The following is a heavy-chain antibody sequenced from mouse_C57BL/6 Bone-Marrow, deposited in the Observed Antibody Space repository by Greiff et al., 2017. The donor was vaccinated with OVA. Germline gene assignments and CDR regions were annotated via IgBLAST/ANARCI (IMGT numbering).Heavy chain of an antibody. V-gene: IGHV5-12*01. CDR2: FSNGGGSN. CDR3: ARHLTYDPYAMDY. CDR1: GFPFSDYY. D-gene: IGHD2-3*01. Sequence: EVKVVESGGGLVQPGGSLKLSCASSGFPFSDYYMYWVRQTPEKRLEWVAYFSNGGGSNYYPATVKGRFTISRDNAKNTLYLQMRRLKSEDTAMYYCARHLTYDPYAMDYWGQGTTVTVSS. J-gene: IGHJ4*01.